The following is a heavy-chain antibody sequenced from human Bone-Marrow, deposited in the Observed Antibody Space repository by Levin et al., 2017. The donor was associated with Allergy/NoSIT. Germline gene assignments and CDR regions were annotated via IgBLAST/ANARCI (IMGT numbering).Heavy chain of an antibody. Sequence: PSETLSLKCAVDGYSITSGYYWGWIRQPPGKGLEWIGSIYQSGNTHYNPSLKSRVTMSLDTSKNQFSLRLTSATVADTAVYYCARLDGYNYIFDYWGRGTLVTVSS. CDR2: IYQSGNT. J-gene: IGHJ4*02. V-gene: IGHV4-38-2*01. CDR3: ARLDGYNYIFDY. CDR1: GYSITSGYY. D-gene: IGHD5-24*01.